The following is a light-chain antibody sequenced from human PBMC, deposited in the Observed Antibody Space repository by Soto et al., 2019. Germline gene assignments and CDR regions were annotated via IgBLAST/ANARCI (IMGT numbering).Light chain of an antibody. CDR3: QQYGSSPLT. Sequence: EIVMTQSPATLSVSPGERATLSCRASQSVSSNLAWYQQKPGQAPRLLIYAASSRATGVPDRFSGSGSGTDFTLIISRLEPGDFAVYYCQQYGSSPLTFGGGTKVDIK. V-gene: IGKV3-20*01. J-gene: IGKJ4*01. CDR1: QSVSSN. CDR2: AAS.